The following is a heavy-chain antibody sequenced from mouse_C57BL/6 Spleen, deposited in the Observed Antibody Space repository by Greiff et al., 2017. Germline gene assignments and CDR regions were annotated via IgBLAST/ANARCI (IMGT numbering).Heavy chain of an antibody. CDR3: ARKEQFAY. Sequence: VQLKESGPGLVKPSQSLSLTCSVTGYSITSGYYWNWIRQFPGNKLEWMGYISYDGSNNYNPSLKNRISITRDTSKNQFFLKLNAVTTEDTATYSSARKEQFAYWGQGTLVTVSA. CDR1: GYSITSGYY. V-gene: IGHV3-6*01. CDR2: ISYDGSN. J-gene: IGHJ3*01.